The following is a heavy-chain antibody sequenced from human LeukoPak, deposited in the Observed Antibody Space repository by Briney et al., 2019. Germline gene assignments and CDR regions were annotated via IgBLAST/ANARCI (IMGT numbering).Heavy chain of an antibody. CDR1: GFTFSSFG. J-gene: IGHJ4*02. CDR3: ARYASGSAFDY. CDR2: IWYDGNNK. Sequence: GGSLRLSCAASGFTFSSFGMHWVRQAPGKGLEWVAVIWYDGNNKYYADSVKGRFTISRDNSKNTLYLQMNSLRAEDTAVYYCARYASGSAFDYWGQGTLVTVSS. V-gene: IGHV3-33*01.